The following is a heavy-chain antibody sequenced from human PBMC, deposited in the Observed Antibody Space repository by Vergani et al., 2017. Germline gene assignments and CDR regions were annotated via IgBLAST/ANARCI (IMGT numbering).Heavy chain of an antibody. V-gene: IGHV1-8*01. D-gene: IGHD3-3*01. CDR1: GYNFTSFD. CDR2: MSPKRGNT. Sequence: QEQLVQSGAEVRKPGASVKVSCKASGYNFTSFDINWVRLATGQGLEWRAWMSPKRGNTANAAKLQGRITMTRDSSTDTAYMELSSLGSEDTAVYYCAEDEYYDFWSGYYDFYYYYYMDVWGKGTTVTVSS. CDR3: AEDEYYDFWSGYYDFYYYYYMDV. J-gene: IGHJ6*03.